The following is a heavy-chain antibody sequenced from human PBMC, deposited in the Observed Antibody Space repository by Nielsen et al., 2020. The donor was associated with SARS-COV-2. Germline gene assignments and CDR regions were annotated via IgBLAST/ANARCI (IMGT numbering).Heavy chain of an antibody. J-gene: IGHJ4*02. CDR2: IYSDGST. CDR3: AREFALRDTAYFDY. D-gene: IGHD5-18*01. CDR1: GFTFSSYG. Sequence: GGSLRLSCAASGFTFSSYGMNWVRQAPGKGLQWVSLIYSDGSTKYADSVKGRFTISRDNSRNTVYLQMNSLRPEDTAVYYCAREFALRDTAYFDYWGQGTLVTVSS. V-gene: IGHV3-53*01.